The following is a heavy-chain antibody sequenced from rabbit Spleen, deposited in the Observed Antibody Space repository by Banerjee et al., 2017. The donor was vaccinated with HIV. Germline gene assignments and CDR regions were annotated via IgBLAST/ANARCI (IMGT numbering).Heavy chain of an antibody. J-gene: IGHJ4*01. CDR2: IDTSNGDT. CDR3: ARGVDVVNSGGGYFRL. D-gene: IGHD1-1*01. V-gene: IGHV1S45*01. CDR1: GFSFSSNW. Sequence: QEQLMESGGGLVQPGGSLTLTCTVSGFSFSSNWICWVRQAPGKGLEWIACIDTSNGDTDYANWPKGRFTISKTSSTTVTLQMTSLTAADTATYFCARGVDVVNSGGGYFRLWGPGTLVTVS.